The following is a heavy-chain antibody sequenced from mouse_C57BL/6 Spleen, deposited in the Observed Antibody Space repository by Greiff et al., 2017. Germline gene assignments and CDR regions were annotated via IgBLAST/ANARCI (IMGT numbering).Heavy chain of an antibody. J-gene: IGHJ3*01. CDR2: ISDGGSYT. D-gene: IGHD4-1*01. Sequence: EVMLVESGGGLVKPGGSLKLSCAASGFTFSSYAMSWVRQTPEKRLEWVATISDGGSYTYYPDNVKGRFTISRDNAKNNLYLQMSHLKSEDTAMYYCASQLTGTKGFAYWGQGTLVTVSA. CDR3: ASQLTGTKGFAY. V-gene: IGHV5-4*03. CDR1: GFTFSSYA.